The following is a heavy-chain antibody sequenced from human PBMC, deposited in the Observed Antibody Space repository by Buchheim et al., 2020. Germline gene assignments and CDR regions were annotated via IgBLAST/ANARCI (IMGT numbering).Heavy chain of an antibody. CDR2: INHSVST. D-gene: IGHD3-10*01. CDR3: ARVRLWFGELLYRYYYYGMDV. J-gene: IGHJ6*02. CDR1: GGSFSGYY. V-gene: IGHV4-34*01. Sequence: QVQLQQWGAGLLKPSETLSLTCAVYGGSFSGYYWSWIRQPPGKGLEWIGEINHSVSTNYNPSLKSRVTISVDTSKNQFSLKLSAVTAADTAVYYCARVRLWFGELLYRYYYYGMDVWGQGTT.